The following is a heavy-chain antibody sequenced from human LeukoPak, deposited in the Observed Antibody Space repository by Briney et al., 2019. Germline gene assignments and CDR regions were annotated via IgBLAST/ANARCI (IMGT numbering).Heavy chain of an antibody. Sequence: PGGSLRLSCAASGFTFSSYGMHWVRQAPGKGLERVAVIWYDGSNKYYADSVKGRFTISRDNSKNTLYLQMNSLRAEDTAVYYCARDGRIAVAGTLTFDYWGQGTLVTVSS. CDR3: ARDGRIAVAGTLTFDY. CDR1: GFTFSSYG. D-gene: IGHD6-19*01. CDR2: IWYDGSNK. J-gene: IGHJ4*02. V-gene: IGHV3-33*01.